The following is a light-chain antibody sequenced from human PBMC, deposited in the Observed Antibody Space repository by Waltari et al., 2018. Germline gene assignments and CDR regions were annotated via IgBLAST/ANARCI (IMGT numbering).Light chain of an antibody. CDR2: DTS. CDR3: QQRRNWPLT. CDR1: QSVNWY. Sequence: EIVLTQSPATLSLSPGERATLSCRASQSVNWYLAWYQQRPGQAPRLLIYDTSTRATGIPARFSGSGAETDFTLTISSLEPDDSAVYYCQQRRNWPLTFGGGTKVEIK. J-gene: IGKJ4*01. V-gene: IGKV3-11*01.